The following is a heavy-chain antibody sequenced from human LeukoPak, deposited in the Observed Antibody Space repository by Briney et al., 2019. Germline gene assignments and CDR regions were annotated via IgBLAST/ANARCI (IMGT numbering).Heavy chain of an antibody. J-gene: IGHJ5*02. CDR2: IYTSGST. CDR1: GGSISSYY. Sequence: NPSETLSLTCTVSGGSISSYYWRWIRQPPGKGLEWIGRIYTSGSTNYNPSLKSRVTMSVDTSKNQFSLKLSSVTAADTAVYYCARDYDILTGYVYNWFDPWGQGTLVTVSS. V-gene: IGHV4-4*07. D-gene: IGHD3-9*01. CDR3: ARDYDILTGYVYNWFDP.